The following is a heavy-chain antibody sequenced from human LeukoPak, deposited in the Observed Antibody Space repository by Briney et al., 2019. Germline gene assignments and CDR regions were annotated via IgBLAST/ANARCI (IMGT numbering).Heavy chain of an antibody. V-gene: IGHV4-34*01. D-gene: IGHD1-26*01. CDR1: GGSFSGYY. CDR2: INHSGST. J-gene: IGHJ3*02. Sequence: SETLSLTCAVYGGSFSGYYWSWIRQPPGKGLEWIGEINHSGSTNYNPSLKSRVTISVDTSKNQFSLKLSSVTAADTAVYFCARAPLSGTYYTDAFDIWGQGTMVTVSS. CDR3: ARAPLSGTYYTDAFDI.